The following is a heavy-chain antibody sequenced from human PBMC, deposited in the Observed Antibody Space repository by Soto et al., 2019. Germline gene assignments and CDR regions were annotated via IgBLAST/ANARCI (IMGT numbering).Heavy chain of an antibody. CDR2: ITGGGHT. CDR1: VFMFND. CDR3: AKDRSGWGAFDI. D-gene: IGHD3-16*01. V-gene: IGHV3-23*01. J-gene: IGHJ3*02. Sequence: EVQVLESGGGLVQPGGSLRLSCSASVFMFNDINWVRQATGKGLEWISRITGGGHTDYVNSVKGRFTISRDNSKNTVDLQMSSLRVDDTAVYQCAKDRSGWGAFDIWGQGTVVTVSS.